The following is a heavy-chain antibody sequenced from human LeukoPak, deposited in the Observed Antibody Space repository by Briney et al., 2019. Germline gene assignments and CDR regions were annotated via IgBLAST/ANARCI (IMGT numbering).Heavy chain of an antibody. CDR1: GFIFDDYA. CDR2: ISSNSGSV. D-gene: IGHD4-17*01. CDR3: TKDIDGDYRFGVDF. V-gene: IGHV3-9*01. Sequence: GGSLRLSCAASGFIFDDYAIHWIRQAPGRGLEWVSGISSNSGSVVYADSVKGRFTISRDNAKNSLYLQMNSLRPEDTALYYCTKDIDGDYRFGVDFWGQGTLVTVSS. J-gene: IGHJ4*02.